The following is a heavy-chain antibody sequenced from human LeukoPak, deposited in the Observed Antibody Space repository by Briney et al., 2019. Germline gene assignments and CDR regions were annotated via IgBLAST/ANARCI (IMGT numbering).Heavy chain of an antibody. Sequence: ASVKVSCKASGYSFTNYDINWVRQAPGQGLEWMGWISAYNGNTNYAQKLQGRVTMTTDTSTSTAYMELRSLRSDDTAVYYCARDYDFWSGYYKAALDYWGQGTLVTVSS. CDR2: ISAYNGNT. D-gene: IGHD3-3*01. CDR1: GYSFTNYD. J-gene: IGHJ4*02. CDR3: ARDYDFWSGYYKAALDY. V-gene: IGHV1-18*01.